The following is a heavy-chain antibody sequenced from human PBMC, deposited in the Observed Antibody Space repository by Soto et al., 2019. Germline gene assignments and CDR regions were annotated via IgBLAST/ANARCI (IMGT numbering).Heavy chain of an antibody. CDR1: GFTFSSYG. D-gene: IGHD3-10*01. V-gene: IGHV3-30*18. CDR2: ISYDGSNK. Sequence: QVQLVESGGGVVQPGRSLRLSCAASGFTFSSYGMHWVRQAPGKGLEWVAVISYDGSNKYYADSVKGRFTISRDNSKNTLYLQMNSLRAEDTAVYYCAKGVQNHYGSGSYDLLYNWFDPWGQGTLVTVSS. CDR3: AKGVQNHYGSGSYDLLYNWFDP. J-gene: IGHJ5*02.